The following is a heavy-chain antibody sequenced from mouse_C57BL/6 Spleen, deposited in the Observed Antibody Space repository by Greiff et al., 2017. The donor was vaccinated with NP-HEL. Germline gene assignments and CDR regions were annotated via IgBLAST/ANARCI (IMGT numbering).Heavy chain of an antibody. Sequence: QVQLKQSGAELARPGASVKLSCKASGYTFTSYGISWVKQRTGQGLEWIGEIYPRSGNTYYNEKFKGKATLTADKSSSTAYMELRSLTSEDSAVYFCARPDSSGFEGYWGQGTTLTVSS. V-gene: IGHV1-81*01. CDR1: GYTFTSYG. D-gene: IGHD3-2*02. J-gene: IGHJ2*01. CDR2: IYPRSGNT. CDR3: ARPDSSGFEGY.